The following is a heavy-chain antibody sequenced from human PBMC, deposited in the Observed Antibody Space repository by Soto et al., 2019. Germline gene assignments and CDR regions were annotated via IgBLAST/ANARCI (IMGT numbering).Heavy chain of an antibody. D-gene: IGHD2-21*01. CDR1: GGSVNTNH. V-gene: IGHV4-59*02. J-gene: IGHJ3*01. CDR2: IDYSGRP. Sequence: PSEPLSLTCNVPGGSVNTNHWTWIRQPPGRGPQWIGNIDYSGRPHYNPSLKSRVSMSIDISKNKFSLRLNSVTAADTAVYYCARGRKDIVGPPDVFDVWGQGTMVTVSS. CDR3: ARGRKDIVGPPDVFDV.